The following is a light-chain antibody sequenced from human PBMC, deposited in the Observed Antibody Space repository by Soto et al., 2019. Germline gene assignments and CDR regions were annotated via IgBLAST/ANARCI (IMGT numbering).Light chain of an antibody. J-gene: IGKJ1*01. CDR3: QQYAGSPPTT. CDR2: TAS. V-gene: IGKV3-20*01. Sequence: IVLTQSPGTLSLSPGERATLSCRASQSVSNNYLAWYQQKPGQAPRLLIDTASNRATGIPDRFSGSGSGTDFTLTISRLEPEDFAVYYCQQYAGSPPTTFGQGTKVEIK. CDR1: QSVSNNY.